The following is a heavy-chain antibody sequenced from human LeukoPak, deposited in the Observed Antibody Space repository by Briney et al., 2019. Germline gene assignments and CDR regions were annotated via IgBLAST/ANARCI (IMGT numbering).Heavy chain of an antibody. J-gene: IGHJ3*02. V-gene: IGHV4-30-2*01. D-gene: IGHD3-16*01. CDR3: AGDLSPWTTPQGDM. CDR2: IYHSGST. Sequence: PSQTLSLTCTVSGGSISSGGYYWSWIRQPPGKGLEWIGYIYHSGSTYYNPSLKSRVTISVDRSKNQFSLKLSSVTAADTAVYYWAGDLSPWTTPQGDMWGQGTMVTVYS. CDR1: GGSISSGGYY.